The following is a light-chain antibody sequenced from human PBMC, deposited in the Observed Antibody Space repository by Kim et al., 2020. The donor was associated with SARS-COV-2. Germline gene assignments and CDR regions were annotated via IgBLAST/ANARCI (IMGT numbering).Light chain of an antibody. CDR2: SSI. CDR1: ASNDGAGHD. V-gene: IGLV1-40*01. J-gene: IGLJ3*02. CDR3: QSFDSGRWV. Sequence: PGQRGTNSVTGGASNDGAGHDVHWDKHLPGTGPKVLIYSSINRPSGVPDRCAGSKSGTSASLAITGLQAEDEGDYYCQSFDSGRWVFGGGTQLTVL.